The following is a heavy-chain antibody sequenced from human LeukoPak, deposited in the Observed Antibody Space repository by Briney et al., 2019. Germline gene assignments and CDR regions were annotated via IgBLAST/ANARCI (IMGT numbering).Heavy chain of an antibody. V-gene: IGHV4-59*01. CDR2: IYYSGST. Sequence: SETLSLTYTVSGGSISSYYWSWIRQPPGKGLEWIGYIYYSGSTNYNPSLKSRVTISVDTSKNQFSLKLSSVTAADTAVYYCARGIKGGSYWREYYYYYYYMDVWGKGTTVTVSS. CDR3: ARGIKGGSYWREYYYYYYYMDV. CDR1: GGSISSYY. J-gene: IGHJ6*03. D-gene: IGHD1-26*01.